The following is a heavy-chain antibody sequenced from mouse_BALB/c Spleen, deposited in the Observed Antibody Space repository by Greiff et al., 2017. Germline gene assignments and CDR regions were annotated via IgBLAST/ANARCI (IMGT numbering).Heavy chain of an antibody. CDR3: ARRGYDDAMGY. D-gene: IGHD2-14*01. Sequence: EVQRVESGGGLVQPGGSLKLSCAASGFTFSSYTMSWVRQTPEKRLEWVAYISNGGGSTYYPDTVMGRFTISRDNAKNTLYLQMSSLKSEDTAMYYCARRGYDDAMGYWGQGTSVTVSA. CDR1: GFTFSSYT. J-gene: IGHJ4*01. V-gene: IGHV5-12-2*01. CDR2: ISNGGGST.